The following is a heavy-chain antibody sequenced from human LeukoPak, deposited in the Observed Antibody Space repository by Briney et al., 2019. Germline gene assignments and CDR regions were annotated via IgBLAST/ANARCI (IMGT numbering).Heavy chain of an antibody. Sequence: SDTLSLTRTVSVGSISRYIRSWIRQTPRKGLGWIGYIYYTGSTNYNHSPPSRVTISVDTSKYQFSLKLSSVTAAVTAVYYCARLPPPRGVAAAARSDYWGQGTLVTVSS. J-gene: IGHJ4*02. CDR2: IYYTGST. V-gene: IGHV4-59*08. CDR1: VGSISRYI. D-gene: IGHD6-13*01. CDR3: ARLPPPRGVAAAARSDY.